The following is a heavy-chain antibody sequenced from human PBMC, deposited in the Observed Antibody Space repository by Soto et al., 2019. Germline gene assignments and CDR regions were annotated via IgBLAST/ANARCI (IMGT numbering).Heavy chain of an antibody. D-gene: IGHD3-10*01. Sequence: QVQLVQSGAEVKKPGSSVKVSCKASGGTLSSYTISWVRQAPGQGQEWMGRFIPILGIANYAQKFQGRVTITADKSTSTAYMELSSLRSEDTAVYYCASHDSYGSGSTDYWGQGTLVTVSS. J-gene: IGHJ4*02. V-gene: IGHV1-69*02. CDR3: ASHDSYGSGSTDY. CDR1: GGTLSSYT. CDR2: FIPILGIA.